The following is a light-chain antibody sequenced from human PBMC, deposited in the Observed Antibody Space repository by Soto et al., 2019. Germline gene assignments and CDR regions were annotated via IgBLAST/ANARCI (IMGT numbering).Light chain of an antibody. CDR3: QQYDNWPPYT. CDR2: GAS. Sequence: EIVMTQSPATLSVSPGERATLSCRASQSVRSNFAWYQQKAGQAPRLLMYGASIRATGIPTRFSGSGSGTEFTLNISSLQYEDFAVYYCQQYDNWPPYTFGRGTKLDIK. V-gene: IGKV3-15*01. J-gene: IGKJ2*01. CDR1: QSVRSN.